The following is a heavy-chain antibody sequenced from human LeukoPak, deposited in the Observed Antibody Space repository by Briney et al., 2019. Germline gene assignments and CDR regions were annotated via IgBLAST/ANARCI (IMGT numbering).Heavy chain of an antibody. D-gene: IGHD2-2*01. Sequence: ASVKASCEASGYTFTSYYMHWVRQAPGQGLEWMGIINPSGGSTSYAQKFQGRVTMNRDTSTSTVYMELSSLRSEDTAVYYCAREQSVVPAANNWFDPWGQGTLVTVSS. CDR1: GYTFTSYY. CDR3: AREQSVVPAANNWFDP. CDR2: INPSGGST. J-gene: IGHJ5*02. V-gene: IGHV1-46*01.